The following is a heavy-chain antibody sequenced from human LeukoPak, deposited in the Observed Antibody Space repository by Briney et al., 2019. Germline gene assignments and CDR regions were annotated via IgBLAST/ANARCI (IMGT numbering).Heavy chain of an antibody. J-gene: IGHJ6*03. Sequence: ASVKVSCKASGYTFTSYGINWVRQAPGQGLEWMGWISAYNGDTNYAQKLQGRVTMTTDTSTSTAYMELSSLRSEDTAVYYCATLGGNIVVVPAAKGHYYYYMDVWGKGTTVTISS. CDR3: ATLGGNIVVVPAAKGHYYYYMDV. D-gene: IGHD2-2*01. CDR2: ISAYNGDT. V-gene: IGHV1-18*01. CDR1: GYTFTSYG.